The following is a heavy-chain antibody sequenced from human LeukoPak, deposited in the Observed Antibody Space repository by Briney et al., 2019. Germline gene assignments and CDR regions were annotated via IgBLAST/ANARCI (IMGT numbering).Heavy chain of an antibody. CDR1: GGTFSSYA. CDR2: ISYDGSNK. J-gene: IGHJ4*02. V-gene: IGHV3-30-3*01. CDR3: ARVDESEGDY. Sequence: SCKASGGTFSSYAMHWVRQAPGKGLEWVAVISYDGSNKYYADSVKGRFTISRDNSKNTLYLQMNSLRAEDTAVYYCARVDESEGDYWGQGTLVTVSS.